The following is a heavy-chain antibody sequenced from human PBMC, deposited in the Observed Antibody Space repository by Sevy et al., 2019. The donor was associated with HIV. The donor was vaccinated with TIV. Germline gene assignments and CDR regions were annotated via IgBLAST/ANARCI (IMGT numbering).Heavy chain of an antibody. V-gene: IGHV1-8*01. CDR3: ARVVQGVREAYGMDV. D-gene: IGHD3-10*02. CDR2: MNPNRGNT. J-gene: IGHJ6*02. Sequence: ASVKVSCKASGYTFTSYDINWVRQATGQGLEWMGWMNPNRGNTAYAQKFQGRVTMTRNTSISTAYMELSSLRSEDTAVYYCARVVQGVREAYGMDVWGQGTTVTVSS. CDR1: GYTFTSYD.